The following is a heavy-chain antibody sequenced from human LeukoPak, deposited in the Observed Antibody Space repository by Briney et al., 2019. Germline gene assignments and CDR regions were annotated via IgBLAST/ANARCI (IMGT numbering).Heavy chain of an antibody. CDR3: ARVSYCTNGVCYPDYYYGMDV. CDR2: ISYDGSNK. CDR1: GFTFSSYA. V-gene: IGHV3-30-3*01. Sequence: GRSLRLSCAASGFTFSSYAMHWVRQAPGKGLEWVAVISYDGSNKYYADSVKGRFTISRDNSKNTLYLQMNSLRAEDTAVHYCARVSYCTNGVCYPDYYYGMDVWGQGTTVTVSS. D-gene: IGHD2-8*01. J-gene: IGHJ6*02.